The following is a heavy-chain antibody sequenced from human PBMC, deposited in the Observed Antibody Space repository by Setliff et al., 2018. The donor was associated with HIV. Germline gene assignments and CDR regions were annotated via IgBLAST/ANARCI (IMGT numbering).Heavy chain of an antibody. CDR3: ARDRDIVVVPASPQGYYYYMDV. D-gene: IGHD2-2*01. Sequence: SETLSLTCTVSGGSIRSYYWSWIRQPPGKGLEWIGYIYSSGSTNYNPSLKSRVTISINTSKNQFSLKLSSVTAADTAVYYCARDRDIVVVPASPQGYYYYMDVWGKGTTVTVS. J-gene: IGHJ6*03. CDR2: IYSSGST. CDR1: GGSIRSYY. V-gene: IGHV4-4*08.